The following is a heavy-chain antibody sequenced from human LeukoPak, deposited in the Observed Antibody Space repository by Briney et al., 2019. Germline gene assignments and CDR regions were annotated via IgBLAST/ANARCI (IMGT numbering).Heavy chain of an antibody. CDR2: MNPNSGNT. Sequence: ASVKVSCKASGYTFSSCDINWVRQATGQGLEWTGWMNPNSGNTVYAQKFQGRVTITRNTSISTAYMELSSLRSEDTAVYYCARFITMIVVVLLWGYYFDYWGQGTLVTVSS. CDR1: GYTFSSCD. J-gene: IGHJ4*02. V-gene: IGHV1-8*03. CDR3: ARFITMIVVVLLWGYYFDY. D-gene: IGHD3-22*01.